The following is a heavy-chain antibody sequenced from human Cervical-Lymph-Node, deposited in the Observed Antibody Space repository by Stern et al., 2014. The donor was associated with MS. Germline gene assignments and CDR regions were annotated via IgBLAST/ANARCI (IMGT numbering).Heavy chain of an antibody. Sequence: QVQLQESGPGLVKPSQTLSLTCTVSGGSVSTYNYYWTWIRQPAGKGLEWIGRIYASGNTNYNPSLKGRVTISQDTSRNQFSLNLPSVTAADTAVYYCATSGGRRGDFRDYWGQGTLVTVSS. V-gene: IGHV4-61*02. D-gene: IGHD4-17*01. J-gene: IGHJ4*02. CDR3: ATSGGRRGDFRDY. CDR1: GGSVSTYNYY. CDR2: IYASGNT.